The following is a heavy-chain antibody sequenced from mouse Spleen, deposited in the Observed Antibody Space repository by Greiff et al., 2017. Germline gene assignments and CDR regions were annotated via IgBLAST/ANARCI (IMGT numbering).Heavy chain of an antibody. Sequence: VQLQQSGAELVRPGTSVKMSCKASGYTFTNYWIGWAKQRPGHGLEWIGDIYPGGGYTNYNEKFKGKATLTADKSSSTAYMQFSSLTSEDSAIYYCAREATVVDWYFDVWGAGTTVPVSS. D-gene: IGHD1-1*01. V-gene: IGHV1-63*01. CDR1: GYTFTNYW. CDR3: AREATVVDWYFDV. J-gene: IGHJ1*01. CDR2: IYPGGGYT.